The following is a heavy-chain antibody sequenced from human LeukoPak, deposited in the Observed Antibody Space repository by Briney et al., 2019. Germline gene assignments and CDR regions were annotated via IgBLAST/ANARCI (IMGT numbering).Heavy chain of an antibody. D-gene: IGHD2-8*01. CDR1: GGSFSGYY. V-gene: IGHV4-34*01. CDR2: SHNTGAS. CDR3: ARDGVEVRSPRPFAY. Sequence: SETLSLTCAVYGGSFSGYYWSWIRQPPGKGLEWIGNSHNTGASFYNPSLKSRVTISIDTSKNQFSLKLSSVTAADTALYYCARDGVEVRSPRPFAYWGKGTQVTVSS. J-gene: IGHJ4*02.